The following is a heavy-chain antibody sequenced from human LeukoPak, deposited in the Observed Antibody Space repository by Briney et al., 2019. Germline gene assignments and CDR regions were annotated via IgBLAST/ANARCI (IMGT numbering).Heavy chain of an antibody. V-gene: IGHV4-34*01. CDR1: GGSFSGYY. Sequence: SETLSLTCVVHGGSFSGYYWNWIRQSPGKGLEWIGEINQSGSTNHNPSLKSRVTISVDTSKNQFSLNLNSVTAADTAVYYCARGVAVAGTDGMDVWGQGTTVTVSS. CDR2: INQSGST. J-gene: IGHJ6*02. CDR3: ARGVAVAGTDGMDV. D-gene: IGHD6-19*01.